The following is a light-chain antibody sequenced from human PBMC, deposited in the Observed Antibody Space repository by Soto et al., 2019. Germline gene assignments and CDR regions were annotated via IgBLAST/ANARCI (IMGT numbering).Light chain of an antibody. CDR1: QSISSY. CDR2: DAS. Sequence: DIQMTQSPSTLSASVGGRVTITCRASQSISSYLDWYQQKPGKXPKXXIYDASTLKSGVPSRISGSGSGTVCTLTISSLQPEDCATYDGQQRNSFPFTFGQGTRVEIK. J-gene: IGKJ1*01. V-gene: IGKV1-12*01. CDR3: QQRNSFPFT.